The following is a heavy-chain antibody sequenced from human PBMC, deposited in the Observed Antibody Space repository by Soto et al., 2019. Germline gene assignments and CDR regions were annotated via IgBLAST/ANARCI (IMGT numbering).Heavy chain of an antibody. CDR3: ARLRQQWLAPDY. V-gene: IGHV5-10-1*01. CDR1: GYSFTSYW. CDR2: IDPSDSYT. D-gene: IGHD6-19*01. Sequence: PVESVKISCNGSGYSFTSYWISWVRQMPGKGLEWMGRIDPSDSYTNYSPSFQGHVTISADKSISTAYLQWSSLKASDTAMYYCARLRQQWLAPDYWGQGTLVTVSS. J-gene: IGHJ4*02.